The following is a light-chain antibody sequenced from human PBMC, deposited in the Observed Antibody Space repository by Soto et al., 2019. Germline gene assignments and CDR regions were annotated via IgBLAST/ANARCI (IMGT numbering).Light chain of an antibody. CDR2: DAS. CDR3: QQRSNWTLT. Sequence: EIVLTQSPATLPLSPGERATLSCRASQSVSSYLAWYQQKPGQAPRLLIYDASNRATGIPARFSGSGSGTDFTLTISSLEPDDFAVYYCQQRSNWTLTFGGGTKVDIK. V-gene: IGKV3-11*01. J-gene: IGKJ4*01. CDR1: QSVSSY.